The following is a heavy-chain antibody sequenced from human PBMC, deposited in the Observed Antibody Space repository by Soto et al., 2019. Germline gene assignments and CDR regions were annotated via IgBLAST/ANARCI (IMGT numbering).Heavy chain of an antibody. V-gene: IGHV3-23*01. CDR3: ARDVGLDSDDFFAY. J-gene: IGHJ4*02. CDR2: IRGDGGQT. CDR1: GFTFTSYG. D-gene: IGHD3-9*01. Sequence: GGSLRLSCTASGFTFTSYGMGWVRQAPGKGLQWVSTIRGDGGQTHYTDSVKGRFSISRDNSKNTVYLQMDSLRAEDTAMYFCARDVGLDSDDFFAYWGQGTQVTVSS.